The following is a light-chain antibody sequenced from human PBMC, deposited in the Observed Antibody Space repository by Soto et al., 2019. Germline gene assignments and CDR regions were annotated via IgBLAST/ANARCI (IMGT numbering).Light chain of an antibody. CDR2: GTS. Sequence: EIVLTQSPGTLSLSPGERATLSCRASQNVGSRYLAWYQQKPGQAPRLLIYGTSNRATGIPDRFSGSGSGTDFSLTISSLEPGDLAVYYCQQYGSSPRTFSQGTKVDIK. CDR3: QQYGSSPRT. V-gene: IGKV3-20*01. J-gene: IGKJ1*01. CDR1: QNVGSRY.